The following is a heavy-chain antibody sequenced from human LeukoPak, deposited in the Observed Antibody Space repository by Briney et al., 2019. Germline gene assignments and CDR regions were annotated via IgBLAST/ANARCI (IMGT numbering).Heavy chain of an antibody. J-gene: IGHJ5*02. Sequence: SETLSLTCSVSGGSISSYYWSWIRQPPGKGLEWIGNIYYSGTTNYNPSLRSRVTISADTSKNQLSLKLSSVTAADTAVYYCARGYSSSWYWFDPSGQGALVTVSS. CDR1: GGSISSYY. V-gene: IGHV4-59*01. CDR2: IYYSGTT. CDR3: ARGYSSSWYWFDP. D-gene: IGHD6-13*01.